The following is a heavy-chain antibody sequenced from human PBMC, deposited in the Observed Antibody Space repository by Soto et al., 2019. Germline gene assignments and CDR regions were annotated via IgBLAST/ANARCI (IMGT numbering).Heavy chain of an antibody. CDR3: VSGYPWVGFDY. CDR2: IYYSGSA. Sequence: QLQLQESGPGLVKPSETLSLTCTVSGGSISSSDYYWGWIRQPPGKGLEWIGNIYYSGSASYNPSLQSRVTISVDTSKNQVSLKLSSVTAADTAVYIGVSGYPWVGFDYWGQGTLVTVSS. J-gene: IGHJ4*02. V-gene: IGHV4-39*01. D-gene: IGHD3-3*01. CDR1: GGSISSSDYY.